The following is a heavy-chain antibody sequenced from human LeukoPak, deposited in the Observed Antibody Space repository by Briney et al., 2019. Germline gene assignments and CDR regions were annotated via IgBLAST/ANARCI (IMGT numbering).Heavy chain of an antibody. J-gene: IGHJ6*03. V-gene: IGHV4-39*07. CDR1: GGSICSGGYY. Sequence: SETLSLTWTVSGGSICSGGYYWSWIRQPPGKGLEWIGEINHSGSTNYNPSLKSRVTISVDTSKSQFSLKLSSVTAADTAVYYCAREGIVLMVYARVSARKHYMDVWGKGTTVTVSS. D-gene: IGHD2-8*01. CDR2: INHSGST. CDR3: AREGIVLMVYARVSARKHYMDV.